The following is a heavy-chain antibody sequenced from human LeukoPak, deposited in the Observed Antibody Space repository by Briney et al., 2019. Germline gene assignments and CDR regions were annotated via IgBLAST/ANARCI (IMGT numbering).Heavy chain of an antibody. D-gene: IGHD6-19*01. CDR1: GFTFSSYG. CDR3: ARGRSGLVDY. V-gene: IGHV3-33*01. J-gene: IGHJ4*02. CDR2: IWYDGSNK. Sequence: GGSLRLSCAASGFTFSSYGMHWVRQAPGTGLEWVAVIWYDGSNKYYADSVKGRFTISRDNSKNALYLQMNSLRAEDTAVYYCARGRSGLVDYWGQGTLVTVSS.